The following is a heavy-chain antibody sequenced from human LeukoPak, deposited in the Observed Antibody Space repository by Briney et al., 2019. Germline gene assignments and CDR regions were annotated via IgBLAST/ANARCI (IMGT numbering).Heavy chain of an antibody. Sequence: SETLSLTCTVSGGSISSSPCYWGWIRQSPGKGLEWFGTICSGGSTYYNPSLKSRVTISVDTSKNQFSLKLSSVTAADTAVYYCARAYNWNEAFDYWGQGTLVTVSS. CDR3: ARAYNWNEAFDY. CDR1: GGSISSSPCY. D-gene: IGHD1-1*01. V-gene: IGHV4-39*07. CDR2: ICSGGST. J-gene: IGHJ4*02.